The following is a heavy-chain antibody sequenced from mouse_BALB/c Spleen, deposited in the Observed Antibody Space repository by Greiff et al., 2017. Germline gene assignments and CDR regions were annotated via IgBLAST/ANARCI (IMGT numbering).Heavy chain of an antibody. V-gene: IGHV1-77*01. CDR3: ARTLRYDGDYYLDY. D-gene: IGHD2-14*01. J-gene: IGHJ2*01. Sequence: VQLQQSGAELARPGASVKLSCKASGYTFTDYYINWVKQRTGQGLEWIGEIYPGSGNTYYNEKFKGKATLTADKSSSTAYMQLSSLTSEDSAVYFCARTLRYDGDYYLDYWGQGTTLTVSA. CDR2: IYPGSGNT. CDR1: GYTFTDYY.